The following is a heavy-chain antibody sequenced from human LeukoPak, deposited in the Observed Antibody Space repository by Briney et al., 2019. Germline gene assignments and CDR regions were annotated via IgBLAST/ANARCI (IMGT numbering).Heavy chain of an antibody. CDR3: ARASGGAAGKLSRVYGY. Sequence: SVTLSCATSGYTFTSYYMHWERQAPAPALDLMWLISPNSGGTNYGQKFQGSVTMTRDTSITTAYMELSSLRSDDTAVYHCARASGGAAGKLSRVYGYWGQGALVTVSS. D-gene: IGHD6-13*01. V-gene: IGHV1-2*02. J-gene: IGHJ4*02. CDR2: ISPNSGGT. CDR1: GYTFTSYY.